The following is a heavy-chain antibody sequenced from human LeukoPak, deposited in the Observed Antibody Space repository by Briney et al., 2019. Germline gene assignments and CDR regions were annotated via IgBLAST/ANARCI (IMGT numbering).Heavy chain of an antibody. CDR1: GGSISSGAYY. D-gene: IGHD1-26*01. J-gene: IGHJ3*02. CDR2: IYYSGRT. CDR3: ARHAEESFDAFDI. V-gene: IGHV4-30-4*01. Sequence: TSETLSLTCTVSGGSISSGAYYWSWIRQPPGKGLEWIGYIYYSGRTYYKPSLRSRVTISVDRSRNQFSLKLTSVTAADTAGYYCARHAEESFDAFDIWGQGTMVTVSP.